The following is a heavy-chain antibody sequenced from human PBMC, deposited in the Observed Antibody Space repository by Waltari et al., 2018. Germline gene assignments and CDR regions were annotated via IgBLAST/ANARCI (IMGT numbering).Heavy chain of an antibody. D-gene: IGHD6-13*01. J-gene: IGHJ4*02. V-gene: IGHV3-30*14. CDR1: VFTFAAYD. CDR3: ASTVAAAVS. Sequence: QVRLVESGGGVVQPGRSLSLPCAASVFTFAAYDMYWVRQVPGKGLDLVAVISNDGSNEYYTDSVKGRFTISRDNAKDTLYLHMNNLRPDDTADYYCASTVAAAVSWGQGTRVTVS. CDR2: ISNDGSNE.